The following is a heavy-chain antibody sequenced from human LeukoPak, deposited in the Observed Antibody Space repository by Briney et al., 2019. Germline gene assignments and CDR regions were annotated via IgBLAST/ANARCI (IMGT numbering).Heavy chain of an antibody. Sequence: GASLRLSCAASGFTFSSYAMSWVRQAPGKGLEWASAISGSGGSTYYADSVKGRFTISRDNSKNTLYLQMNSLRAEDTAVYYCAKRRIAVAALDYWGQGTLVTVSS. V-gene: IGHV3-23*01. J-gene: IGHJ4*02. CDR3: AKRRIAVAALDY. CDR1: GFTFSSYA. CDR2: ISGSGGST. D-gene: IGHD6-19*01.